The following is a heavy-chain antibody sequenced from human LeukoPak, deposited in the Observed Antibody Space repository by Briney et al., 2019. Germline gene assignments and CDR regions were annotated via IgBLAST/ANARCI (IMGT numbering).Heavy chain of an antibody. CDR3: ARHRARWSAIDY. J-gene: IGHJ4*02. CDR1: GFTFSNYD. D-gene: IGHD3-10*01. Sequence: GGALRLSCAASGFTFSNYDINWVRQAPGKGLEWVSSISSTSSYIYYADSVRGRFTISRDNAKDSLYLQMNSLRAEDTAVYYCARHRARWSAIDYWGQGTLATVSS. V-gene: IGHV3-21*01. CDR2: ISSTSSYI.